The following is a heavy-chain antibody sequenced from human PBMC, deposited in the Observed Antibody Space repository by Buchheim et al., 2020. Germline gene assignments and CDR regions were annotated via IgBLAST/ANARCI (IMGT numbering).Heavy chain of an antibody. CDR1: GFSLSTSGVG. D-gene: IGHD3-3*01. V-gene: IGHV2-5*02. CDR3: ARAFNFYDFWSGYYRPNFDY. J-gene: IGHJ4*02. Sequence: QITLKESGPTLVKPTQTLTLTCTFSGFSLSTSGVGVGWIRQPPGKALEWLALIYWDDDKRYSPSLKSRLTIPTDTSKNQVGLTMTNMDPVDTATYYCARAFNFYDFWSGYYRPNFDYWGQGTL. CDR2: IYWDDDK.